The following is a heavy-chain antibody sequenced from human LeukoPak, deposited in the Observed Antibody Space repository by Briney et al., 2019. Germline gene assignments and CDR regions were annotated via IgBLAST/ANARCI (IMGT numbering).Heavy chain of an antibody. CDR1: GFTPSTYW. J-gene: IGHJ4*02. V-gene: IGHV3-7*05. CDR2: MKQEGSEK. D-gene: IGHD2-2*01. Sequence: PGGSLRLSCAASGFTPSTYWMSWVRQAPGKGLEWVASMKQEGSEKYSVDSVKGRFTISRENAKNSLYLLMNSLRAEDTAVYYCATLEAGYCSSTSCSQSYFDYWGQGTLVTVSS. CDR3: ATLEAGYCSSTSCSQSYFDY.